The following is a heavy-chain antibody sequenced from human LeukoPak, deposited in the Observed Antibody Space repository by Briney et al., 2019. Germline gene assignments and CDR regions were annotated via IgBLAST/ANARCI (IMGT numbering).Heavy chain of an antibody. CDR2: IYYTGST. V-gene: IGHV4-59*01. J-gene: IGHJ5*02. Sequence: SETLSLTCTVSAGSISTYYWSWIRQPPGKGLEWIGYIYYTGSTSYNPSLKSRVTMSLDASKNQFSLVLNSVTPADTAVYYCARGGNYWPQWWFDPWGRGTLVSVSS. CDR3: ARGGNYWPQWWFDP. CDR1: AGSISTYY. D-gene: IGHD1-26*01.